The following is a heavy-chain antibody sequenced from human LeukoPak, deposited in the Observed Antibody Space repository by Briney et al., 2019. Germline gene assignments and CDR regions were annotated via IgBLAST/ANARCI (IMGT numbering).Heavy chain of an antibody. V-gene: IGHV4-31*03. CDR1: GGSISSGGYY. Sequence: SSETLSLTCTVSGGSISSGGYYWSWIRQHPGKGLEWIGYIYYSGSTYYNPSLKSRVTISVDTSKNQFSLKLSSVTAADTAVYYCARGRIAVAGTRDYFDYWGQGTLVTVSS. D-gene: IGHD6-19*01. J-gene: IGHJ4*02. CDR2: IYYSGST. CDR3: ARGRIAVAGTRDYFDY.